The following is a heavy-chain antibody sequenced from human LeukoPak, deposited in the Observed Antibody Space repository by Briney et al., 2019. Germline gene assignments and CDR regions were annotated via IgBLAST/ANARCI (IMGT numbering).Heavy chain of an antibody. Sequence: PSETLSLTCTVSGGSISSYYWTWIRQPAGKGLEWIGRIHPSGTTNHNPSLKSRVIMSLDMSNNQFPLKVRSVTAADTAVYYCARETEVPGGRSWDFWGQGTLVTVSS. CDR3: ARETEVPGGRSWDF. D-gene: IGHD6-19*01. V-gene: IGHV4-4*07. CDR1: GGSISSYY. J-gene: IGHJ4*02. CDR2: IHPSGTT.